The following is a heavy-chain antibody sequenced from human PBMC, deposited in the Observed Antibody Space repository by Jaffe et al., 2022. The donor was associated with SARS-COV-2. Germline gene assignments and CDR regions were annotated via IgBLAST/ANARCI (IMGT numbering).Heavy chain of an antibody. CDR3: ARDETYYYDSSGPGGINWFDP. D-gene: IGHD3-22*01. CDR2: ISSSSSYI. CDR1: GFTFSSYS. Sequence: EVQLVESGGGLVKPGGSLRLSCAASGFTFSSYSMNWVRQAPGKGLEWVSSISSSSSYIYYADSVKGRFTISRDNAKNSLYLQMNSLRAEDTAVYYCARDETYYYDSSGPGGINWFDPWGQGTLVTVSS. V-gene: IGHV3-21*01. J-gene: IGHJ5*02.